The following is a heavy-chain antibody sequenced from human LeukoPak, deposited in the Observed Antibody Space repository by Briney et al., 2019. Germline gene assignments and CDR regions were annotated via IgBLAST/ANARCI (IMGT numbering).Heavy chain of an antibody. D-gene: IGHD2-2*01. CDR3: ARRPSFPSPPDY. CDR2: INPDGGGT. J-gene: IGHJ4*02. Sequence: ASVKVSCKASGYTFTNYYIHWVRQAPGLGLELMGIINPDGGGTNYAQEFQGRVTMTTDTSTSTVYMELSSLRSEDTAVYYCARRPSFPSPPDYWGQGTPVTVSS. CDR1: GYTFTNYY. V-gene: IGHV1-46*01.